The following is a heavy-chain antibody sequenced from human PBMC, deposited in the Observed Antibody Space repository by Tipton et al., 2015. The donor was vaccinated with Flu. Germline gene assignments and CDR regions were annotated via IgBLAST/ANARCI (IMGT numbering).Heavy chain of an antibody. CDR2: ISGSGGST. J-gene: IGHJ6*02. V-gene: IGHV3-23*01. D-gene: IGHD3-10*01. Sequence: SLRLSCAASGFTFSSYAMSWVRQAPGKGLEWVSAISGSGGSTYYADSVKGRFTISRDKSKNTLYLQMNSLRAEDTAVYYCAKYRGARVRGALRLGYYYGMDVWGQGTTVTVSS. CDR1: GFTFSSYA. CDR3: AKYRGARVRGALRLGYYYGMDV.